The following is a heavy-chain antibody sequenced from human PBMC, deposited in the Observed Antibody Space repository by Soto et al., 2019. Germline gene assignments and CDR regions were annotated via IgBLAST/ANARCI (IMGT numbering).Heavy chain of an antibody. CDR3: AKVFYDSTGYRFDY. CDR2: ISGSGDNT. CDR1: GFTVSSYA. V-gene: IGHV3-23*01. Sequence: GGSLRLSCAASGFTVSSYAMSWVRQAPGKGLEWVSVISGSGDNTYYGDSVKGRFTISRDNSKNTLYLQMNSLRAEDTAVYYCAKVFYDSTGYRFDYWGQGTLVTVSS. D-gene: IGHD3-22*01. J-gene: IGHJ4*02.